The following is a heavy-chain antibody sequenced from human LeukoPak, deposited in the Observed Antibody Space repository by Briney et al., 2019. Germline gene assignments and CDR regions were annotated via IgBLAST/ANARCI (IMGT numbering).Heavy chain of an antibody. D-gene: IGHD1-26*01. CDR3: AKDMGYSGSYTYFDY. J-gene: IGHJ4*02. V-gene: IGHV3-11*01. Sequence: GGSLRLSCAASGFTFSDYYMSWIRQAPGKGLEWVSYISSSGSTIYYADSVKGRFTISRDNAKNSLYLQMNSLRAEDTAVYYCAKDMGYSGSYTYFDYWGQGTLVTVSS. CDR2: ISSSGSTI. CDR1: GFTFSDYY.